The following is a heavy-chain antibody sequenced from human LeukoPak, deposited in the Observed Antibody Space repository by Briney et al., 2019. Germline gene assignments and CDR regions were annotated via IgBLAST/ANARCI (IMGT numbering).Heavy chain of an antibody. D-gene: IGHD3-10*02. J-gene: IGHJ6*04. Sequence: PGGSLRLSCAASGFTVSSNYMSWVRQAPGKGLEWVSIIYSAGSTYYADSVKDRFTISRDNSKNTLYLQMNSLRAEDTAVYYCAELGITMIGGVWGKGTTVTISS. V-gene: IGHV3-66*01. CDR3: AELGITMIGGV. CDR1: GFTVSSNY. CDR2: IYSAGST.